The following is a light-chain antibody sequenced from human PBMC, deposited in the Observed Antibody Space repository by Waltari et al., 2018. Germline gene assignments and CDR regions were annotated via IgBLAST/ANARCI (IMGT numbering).Light chain of an antibody. J-gene: IGKJ4*01. CDR2: WAS. CDR3: QQYFSTPLT. CDR1: QTILYRFNNKNS. V-gene: IGKV4-1*01. Sequence: DIVMTPSPDSLAVSMGERATINCKSSQTILYRFNNKNSLAWYQQTPGQPPKLLIYWASTRESGVPDRFSGTGSGTDFNLTISSLQAEDVAVYYCQQYFSTPLTFGGGTKVEI.